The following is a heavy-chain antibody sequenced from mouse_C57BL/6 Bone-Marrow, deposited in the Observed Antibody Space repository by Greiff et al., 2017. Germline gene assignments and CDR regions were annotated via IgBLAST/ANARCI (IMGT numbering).Heavy chain of an antibody. CDR2: INPGSGGT. Sequence: QVQLQQSGAELVRPGTSVKVSCKASGYAFTNYLIEWVKQRPGQGLEWIGVINPGSGGTNYNEKFKGKATLTADKSSSTAYMRLSSLTSEDSAVYFCARYSAYYAMDYWGQGTSVTVSS. CDR3: ARYSAYYAMDY. D-gene: IGHD3-1*01. J-gene: IGHJ4*01. CDR1: GYAFTNYL. V-gene: IGHV1-54*01.